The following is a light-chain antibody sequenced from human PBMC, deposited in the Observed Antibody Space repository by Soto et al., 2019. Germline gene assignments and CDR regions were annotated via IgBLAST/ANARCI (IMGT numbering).Light chain of an antibody. V-gene: IGKV3-11*01. CDR2: DAS. CDR1: QSVSNS. CDR3: QQRSNWPWT. J-gene: IGKJ1*01. Sequence: EIALTQSPATLSLSPGERATLSCRASQSVSNSLAWYQQKPGQAPRLLIYDASNRATGIPARFSASGSGTDFTLTISSLEPEDFAVYYCQQRSNWPWTFGQGTKVEFK.